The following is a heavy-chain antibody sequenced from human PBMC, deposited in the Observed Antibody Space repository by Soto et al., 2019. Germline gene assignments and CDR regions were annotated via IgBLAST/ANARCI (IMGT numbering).Heavy chain of an antibody. J-gene: IGHJ4*02. CDR3: AKEADIVIGPVAGPVAFAFDL. CDR1: GFTFRSYG. Sequence: GGSLRLSCAGSGFTFRSYGLHWVRQSPGKGLEWVAVVSGGGETTYYADSVKGRSTISRDNSKNKMYMQKDSLRPEDTAVYYCAKEADIVIGPVAGPVAFAFDLWGQGT. CDR2: VSGGGETT. V-gene: IGHV3-30*18. D-gene: IGHD2-2*01.